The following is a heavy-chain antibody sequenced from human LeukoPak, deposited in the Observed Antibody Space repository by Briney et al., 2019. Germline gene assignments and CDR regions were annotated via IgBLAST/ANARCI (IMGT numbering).Heavy chain of an antibody. CDR1: GFTFSSYA. J-gene: IGHJ4*02. D-gene: IGHD6-25*01. CDR2: ISYDGSNK. CDR3: AKGLAAGSQYFDY. V-gene: IGHV3-30-3*01. Sequence: GGSLRLSCAASGFTFSSYAMHWVRQAPGKGLEWVAVISYDGSNKYYADSVKGRFTISRDNSKNTLYLQLNSLRAEDTAVYYCAKGLAAGSQYFDYWGQGTLVTVSS.